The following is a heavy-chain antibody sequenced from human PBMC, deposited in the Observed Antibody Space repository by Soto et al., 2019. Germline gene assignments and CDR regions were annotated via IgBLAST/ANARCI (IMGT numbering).Heavy chain of an antibody. J-gene: IGHJ4*02. D-gene: IGHD6-19*01. CDR2: ISWNSGDI. CDR3: AKDIGPRFSSGWLLEY. CDR1: GFTFHDHA. V-gene: IGHV3-9*01. Sequence: EVQLVESGGGLVQPGRSLRLSCAASGFTFHDHAMHWVRQAPGRGLEWVSGISWNSGDIDYADSVKGRFTISRDNAKNSLYLQMNSLRADDTASYFCAKDIGPRFSSGWLLEYWGQGTLVTVSS.